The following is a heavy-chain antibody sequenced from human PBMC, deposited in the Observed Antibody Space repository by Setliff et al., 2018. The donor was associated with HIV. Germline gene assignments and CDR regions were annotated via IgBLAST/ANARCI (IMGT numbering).Heavy chain of an antibody. CDR1: GGTFSSYA. CDR3: ARDGLLVAGIRFDY. V-gene: IGHV1-69*05. CDR2: IIPAFGTA. D-gene: IGHD6-19*01. Sequence: SVKVSCKASGGTFSSYAISWVRQAPGQGLEWMGGIIPAFGTANYAQKFQGRVTITTDESTSTAYMELSGLRSEDTAVYFCARDGLLVAGIRFDYWGQGTLVTVSS. J-gene: IGHJ4*01.